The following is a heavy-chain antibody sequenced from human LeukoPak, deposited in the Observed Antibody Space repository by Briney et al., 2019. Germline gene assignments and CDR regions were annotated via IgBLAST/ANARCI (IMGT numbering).Heavy chain of an antibody. CDR2: ISGGGDAI. CDR3: ARVWGDYSNTDY. V-gene: IGHV3-48*01. Sequence: PGGSLRLSCAASGFTFSRYPMIWVRQAPGKGLEYISYISGGGDAIHYADSVKGRFTFSRDNAKNSLYLQMNSLRAEDTAVYYCARVWGDYSNTDYWGQGTLVTVSS. J-gene: IGHJ4*02. D-gene: IGHD4-11*01. CDR1: GFTFSRYP.